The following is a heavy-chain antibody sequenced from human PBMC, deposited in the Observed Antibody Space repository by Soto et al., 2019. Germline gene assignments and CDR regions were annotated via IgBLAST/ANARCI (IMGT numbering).Heavy chain of an antibody. CDR2: ISHYGSQN. CDR1: GFTLSSIG. J-gene: IGHJ4*02. V-gene: IGHV3-30*18. D-gene: IGHD6-19*01. Sequence: QVQLVESGGGVVQPGRSLRLSCAASGFTLSSIGMHWVRQAPGKGLEWVAMISHYGSQNHYIDPVKGRFTISRDSSKNTLYLQMNSLRAEDTAVYYCAKDWGSGGWVNYFDSWGQGALVTVSS. CDR3: AKDWGSGGWVNYFDS.